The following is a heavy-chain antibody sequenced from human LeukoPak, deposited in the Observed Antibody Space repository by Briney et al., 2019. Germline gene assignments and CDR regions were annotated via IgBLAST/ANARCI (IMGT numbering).Heavy chain of an antibody. V-gene: IGHV3-30*04. CDR1: GFTFSSYA. CDR3: AKDKPIDY. Sequence: PGRSLRLSCAVSGFTFSSYAMHWVRQAPGKGLEWVAVISYDGRNEHYADSVKGRFTISRDNSKNTVFLQMNTLRTEDTAVYFCAKDKPIDYWGQGTLVTVSS. J-gene: IGHJ4*02. CDR2: ISYDGRNE. D-gene: IGHD1-14*01.